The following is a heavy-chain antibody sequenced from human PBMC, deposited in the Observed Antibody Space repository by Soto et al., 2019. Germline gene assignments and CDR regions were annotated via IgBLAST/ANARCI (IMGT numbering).Heavy chain of an antibody. CDR2: ISWNSGSI. CDR1: GFTFDDYA. J-gene: IGHJ3*02. D-gene: IGHD2-15*01. V-gene: IGHV3-9*01. Sequence: GGSLRLSCAASGFTFDDYAMHWVRQAPGKGLEWVSGISWNSGSIGYADSVKGRFTISRDNAKNSLYLQMNSLRAEDTALYYCAKDLITWRLVVAATAFDIWGQGTMVTVSS. CDR3: AKDLITWRLVVAATAFDI.